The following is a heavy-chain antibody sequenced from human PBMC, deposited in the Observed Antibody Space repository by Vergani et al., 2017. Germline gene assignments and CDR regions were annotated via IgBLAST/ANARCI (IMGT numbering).Heavy chain of an antibody. CDR1: GGSVDSRKHY. J-gene: IGHJ6*03. CDR3: AKQIYEFWNGYSYYYHYYMDV. D-gene: IGHD3/OR15-3a*01. CDR2: VSYSGAT. Sequence: QVLLQESGPGLVKPSETLSLTCTVSGGSVDSRKHYWGWIRQPPGKGLEWIGTVSYSGATYYTPSPKNRVKVSLNTSENQFSLQMSSVTAADTAVYYCAKQIYEFWNGYSYYYHYYMDVWGKGTTVTVSS. V-gene: IGHV4-39*01.